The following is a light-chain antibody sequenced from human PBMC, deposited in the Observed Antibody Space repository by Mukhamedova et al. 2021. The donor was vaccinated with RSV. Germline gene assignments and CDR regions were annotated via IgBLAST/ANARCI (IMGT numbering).Light chain of an antibody. CDR3: QAGDSSTFYV. V-gene: IGLV3-1*01. CDR2: QDS. Sequence: GDKYACWYQQKPGQSPVLVIYQDSKRPSGIPERFSGSNSGNTATLTISGTQAMDEADYYCQAGDSSTFYVFGTGTKVT. J-gene: IGLJ1*01. CDR1: GDKY.